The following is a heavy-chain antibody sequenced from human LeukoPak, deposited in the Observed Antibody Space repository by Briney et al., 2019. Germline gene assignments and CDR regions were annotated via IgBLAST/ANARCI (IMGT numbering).Heavy chain of an antibody. J-gene: IGHJ5*02. CDR3: AKEGYDSSGYYYP. V-gene: IGHV3-30*02. D-gene: IGHD3-22*01. CDR2: IWYDGSNK. Sequence: PGGSLRLSCAASGFTFSSYGMHWVRQAPGKGLEWVAVIWYDGSNKYYADSVKGRFTISRDNSKNTLYLQMNSLRAEDTAVYYCAKEGYDSSGYYYPWGQGTLVTVSS. CDR1: GFTFSSYG.